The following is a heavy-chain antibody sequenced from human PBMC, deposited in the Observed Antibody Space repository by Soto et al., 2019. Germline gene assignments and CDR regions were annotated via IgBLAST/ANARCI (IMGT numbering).Heavy chain of an antibody. Sequence: GGSLRLSCAASGFTFSSYGMHWVRQAPGKGLEWVAVIWYDGSNKYYADSVKGRFTISRDNSKNTLYLQMNSLRAEDTAVYYCAREGLLVEQPETTYYYYGMDVWGQGTTVTVSS. J-gene: IGHJ6*02. CDR2: IWYDGSNK. D-gene: IGHD6-13*01. CDR3: AREGLLVEQPETTYYYYGMDV. CDR1: GFTFSSYG. V-gene: IGHV3-33*01.